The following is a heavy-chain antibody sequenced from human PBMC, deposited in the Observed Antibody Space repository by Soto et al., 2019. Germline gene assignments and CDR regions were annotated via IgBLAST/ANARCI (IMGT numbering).Heavy chain of an antibody. CDR3: ASNAPGDYDILTGYYPSSLYYYYGMDV. V-gene: IGHV1-18*01. J-gene: IGHJ6*02. D-gene: IGHD3-9*01. CDR2: ISAYNGNT. Sequence: ASVKVSCKASGYTFTSYGISWVRQAPGQGLEWMGWISAYNGNTNYAQKFQGRVTITADKSTSTAYMELSSLRSEDTAVYYCASNAPGDYDILTGYYPSSLYYYYGMDVWGQGTTVTVSS. CDR1: GYTFTSYG.